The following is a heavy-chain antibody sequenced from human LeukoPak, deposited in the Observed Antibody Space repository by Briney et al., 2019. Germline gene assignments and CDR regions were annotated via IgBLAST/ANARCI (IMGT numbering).Heavy chain of an antibody. J-gene: IGHJ5*02. V-gene: IGHV3-9*01. Sequence: GGSLRLSCAASGFIFDDYAMHWVRQAPGKGLGWDSGISWDSGIIGYADSVKGRFTIGRDNAKNSLYLQMDSLRPEDTALYYCVKDQTTVSLSGWFDPWGQGTLVTVSS. D-gene: IGHD4-17*01. CDR3: VKDQTTVSLSGWFDP. CDR1: GFIFDDYA. CDR2: ISWDSGII.